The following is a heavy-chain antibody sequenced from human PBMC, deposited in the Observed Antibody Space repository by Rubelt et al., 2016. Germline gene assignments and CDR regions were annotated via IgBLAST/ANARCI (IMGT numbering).Heavy chain of an antibody. D-gene: IGHD1-26*01. CDR1: GGSFRSHA. V-gene: IGHV1-69*04. Sequence: QVQLVQSGAEVKKPGSSVRVSCKASGGSFRSHAINWVRHAPGQGLGGMGRIMAGIGITNYAQKFQGRVTITAATSTSTAYMELSGLRYEDTAVYFCARDEVGGSHFDSWGQGTRVTVSS. CDR3: ARDEVGGSHFDS. CDR2: IMAGIGIT. J-gene: IGHJ4*02.